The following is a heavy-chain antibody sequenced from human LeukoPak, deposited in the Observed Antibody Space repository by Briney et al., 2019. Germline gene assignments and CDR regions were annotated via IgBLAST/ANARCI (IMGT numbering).Heavy chain of an antibody. Sequence: PSETLSLTCAVYGGSFSGYYWSWIRQPPGKGLEWIGDINHSGSTNYNPSLKSRVTISVDTSKNQFPLKLSSVTAADTAVYYCARRIAVAGTDYWGQGTLVTVSS. CDR3: ARRIAVAGTDY. D-gene: IGHD6-19*01. CDR2: INHSGST. CDR1: GGSFSGYY. J-gene: IGHJ4*02. V-gene: IGHV4-34*01.